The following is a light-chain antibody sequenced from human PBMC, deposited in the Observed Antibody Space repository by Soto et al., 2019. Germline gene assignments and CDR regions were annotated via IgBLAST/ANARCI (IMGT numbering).Light chain of an antibody. CDR3: QQYNNWLT. Sequence: EIGMTQSPATLSVSPGERATLSCRASESVSSNLAWYQQKPGQAPRLLIYGASTRATGIPARFSGSGSGTEFNLTISRLRSEDFALYYCQQYNNWLTFGGGTKVEIK. CDR1: ESVSSN. V-gene: IGKV3-15*01. J-gene: IGKJ4*01. CDR2: GAS.